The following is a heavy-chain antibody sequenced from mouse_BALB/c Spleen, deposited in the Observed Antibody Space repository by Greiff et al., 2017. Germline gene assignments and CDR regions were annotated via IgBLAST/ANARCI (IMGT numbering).Heavy chain of an antibody. D-gene: IGHD6-5*01. V-gene: IGHV5-4*02. CDR3: AREDYPMAY. CDR1: GFTFSDYY. J-gene: IGHJ3*01. CDR2: ISDGGSYT. Sequence: EVQVVESGGGLVKPGGSLKLSCAASGFTFSDYYMYWVRQTPEKRLEWVATISDGGSYTYYPDSVKGRFTISRDNAKNNLYLQMSSLKSEDTAMYYCAREDYPMAYWGQGTLVTGSA.